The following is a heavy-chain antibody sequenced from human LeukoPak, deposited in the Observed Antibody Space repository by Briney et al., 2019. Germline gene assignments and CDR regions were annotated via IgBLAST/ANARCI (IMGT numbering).Heavy chain of an antibody. Sequence: GGSLRLSCAASGFTFSSYAMHWVRQAPGKGLEWVAVISYDGSNKYYADSVKGRFTISRDNSKDTLYLQMNRLRAEDTAVYYCARPGGGWSLDYWGQGTLVTVSS. V-gene: IGHV3-30*04. CDR1: GFTFSSYA. D-gene: IGHD2-15*01. J-gene: IGHJ4*02. CDR3: ARPGGGWSLDY. CDR2: ISYDGSNK.